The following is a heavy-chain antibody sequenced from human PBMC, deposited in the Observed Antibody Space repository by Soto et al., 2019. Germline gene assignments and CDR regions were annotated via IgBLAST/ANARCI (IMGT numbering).Heavy chain of an antibody. CDR2: IRSNGGSA. J-gene: IGHJ2*01. CDR3: ARGGSLNWYFDL. Sequence: WGSLRLSCAASGFTFSYYAIHWVRQAPGKGLEYVSAIRSNGGSASYANSVRGRFTISRDDSKNTVYLQMNSLRAEDTAVYYCARGGSLNWYFDLWGRGTLVTVSS. V-gene: IGHV3-64*01. D-gene: IGHD1-26*01. CDR1: GFTFSYYA.